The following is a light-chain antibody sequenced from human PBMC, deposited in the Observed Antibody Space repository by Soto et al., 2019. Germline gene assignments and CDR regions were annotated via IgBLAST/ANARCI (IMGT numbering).Light chain of an antibody. CDR2: GAS. CDR1: QSVSSN. V-gene: IGKV3-15*01. Sequence: IEISQSPVTLNVSPGERATLSCRASQSVSSNLAWYQQKPGQAPRLLIYGASTRATGIPARFSGSGSGTEFTLTISSLQSEDFAVYYCQQYNNWPPFTFGPGTKVDI. J-gene: IGKJ3*01. CDR3: QQYNNWPPFT.